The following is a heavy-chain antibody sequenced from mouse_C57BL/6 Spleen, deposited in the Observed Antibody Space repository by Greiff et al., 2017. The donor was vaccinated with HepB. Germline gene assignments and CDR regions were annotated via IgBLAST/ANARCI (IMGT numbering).Heavy chain of an antibody. J-gene: IGHJ4*01. CDR1: GYTFTSYW. V-gene: IGHV1-55*01. CDR2: IYPGSGST. Sequence: QVQLQQSGAELVKPGASVKMSCKASGYTFTSYWITWVKQRPGQGLEWIGDIYPGSGSTNYNEKFKSKATLTVDTSSSTAYMQLSSLTSEDSAVYCCARGGLGQARDYWGQGTSVTVSS. D-gene: IGHD4-1*01. CDR3: ARGGLGQARDY.